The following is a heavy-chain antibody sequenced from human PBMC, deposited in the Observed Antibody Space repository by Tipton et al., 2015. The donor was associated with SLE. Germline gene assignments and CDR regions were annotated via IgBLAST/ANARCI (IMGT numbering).Heavy chain of an antibody. V-gene: IGHV4-61*01. D-gene: IGHD3-10*01. CDR3: ARESYYSGYFDY. CDR1: GVSVSSGSYY. Sequence: TLSLTCTVSGVSVSSGSYYWSCIRQPPGKGLEWIGYIYYSGSTNYNPSLKSRVTISVDTSKNQFSLKLSSVTAADTAVYYCARESYYSGYFDYWGQGTLVTGSS. J-gene: IGHJ4*02. CDR2: IYYSGST.